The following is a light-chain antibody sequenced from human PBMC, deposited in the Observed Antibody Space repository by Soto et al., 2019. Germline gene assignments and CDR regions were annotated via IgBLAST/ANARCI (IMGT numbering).Light chain of an antibody. Sequence: QSALTQPRSVSGSPGQSVTISCTGTSSDVGGYNYVSWYQQHPDKAPRLMIYDVSERPSGVPDRFSGSKSGNTASLTISGLQAEDEADYYCCSYAGSSTRVFGAGTQLTVL. V-gene: IGLV2-11*01. CDR1: SSDVGGYNY. J-gene: IGLJ7*01. CDR2: DVS. CDR3: CSYAGSSTRV.